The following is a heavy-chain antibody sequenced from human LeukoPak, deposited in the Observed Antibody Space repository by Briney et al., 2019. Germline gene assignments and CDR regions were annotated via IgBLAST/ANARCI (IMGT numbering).Heavy chain of an antibody. CDR3: AREFPAEQWLDN. Sequence: GGSLRLSCAASEFTFSNYWMSWVRQAPGKGLEWVANIKQDGSQKYYVNSVKGRFTISRDNAKNSLYLQMNSLRAEDTAVYYCAREFPAEQWLDNWGQGTLVTVSS. CDR2: IKQDGSQK. D-gene: IGHD6-19*01. J-gene: IGHJ4*02. V-gene: IGHV3-7*01. CDR1: EFTFSNYW.